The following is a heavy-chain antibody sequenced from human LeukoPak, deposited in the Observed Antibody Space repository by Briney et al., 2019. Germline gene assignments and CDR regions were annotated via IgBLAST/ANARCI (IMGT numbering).Heavy chain of an antibody. CDR1: GFTFTSYG. Sequence: GGSLRLSCAASGFTFTSYGMNWVRQAPGKGLEWVSGIGVGGTTYYADSVRGRFTISRDTSKNTLYLQMNSLRAEDTAVYYCAKTQGYYDCWGQGTLVTVSS. V-gene: IGHV3-23*01. J-gene: IGHJ4*02. CDR3: AKTQGYYDC. CDR2: IGVGGTT. D-gene: IGHD3-22*01.